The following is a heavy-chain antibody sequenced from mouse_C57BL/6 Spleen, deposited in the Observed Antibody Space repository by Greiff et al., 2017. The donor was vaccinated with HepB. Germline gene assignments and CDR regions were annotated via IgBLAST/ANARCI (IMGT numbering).Heavy chain of an antibody. V-gene: IGHV1-15*01. CDR1: GYTFTDYE. Sequence: QVQLQQSGAELVRPGASVTLSCKASGYTFTDYEMHWVKQTPVHGLEWIGAIDPETGGTAYNQKFKGKAILTADKSSSTAYMELRSLTSEDSAVYYCTSLPRDWYFDVWGTGTTVTVPS. CDR2: IDPETGGT. CDR3: TSLPRDWYFDV. D-gene: IGHD2-10*01. J-gene: IGHJ1*03.